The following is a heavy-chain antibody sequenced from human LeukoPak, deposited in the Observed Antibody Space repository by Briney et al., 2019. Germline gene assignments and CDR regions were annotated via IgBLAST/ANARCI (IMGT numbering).Heavy chain of an antibody. CDR3: ARSNYYDSSGYYYYYYMDV. D-gene: IGHD3-22*01. Sequence: ASVKVSCKASGYTFTSYDINWVRQATGQGLEWMGWMNPNSGNTGYAQKFQGRVTMTRNTSISTAYMERSSLRSEDTAVYYCARSNYYDSSGYYYYYYMDVWGKGTTVTISS. V-gene: IGHV1-8*01. CDR2: MNPNSGNT. CDR1: GYTFTSYD. J-gene: IGHJ6*03.